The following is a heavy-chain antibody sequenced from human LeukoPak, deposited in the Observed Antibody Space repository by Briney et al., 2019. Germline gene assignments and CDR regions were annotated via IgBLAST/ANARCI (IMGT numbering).Heavy chain of an antibody. D-gene: IGHD3-22*01. J-gene: IGHJ4*02. V-gene: IGHV2-5*02. CDR2: IYWDDDR. CDR3: AHRKNYYDSSVFDN. Sequence: SGPTLVNPTQTLTLTCTFSGFSLNTRGVGVGWIRQPPGRALEWLALIYWDDDRRYNPSLKSRLTITKDTSKNQVVLTMTNMDPVDTATYFCAHRKNYYDSSVFDNWGQGTLVTVSS. CDR1: GFSLNTRGVG.